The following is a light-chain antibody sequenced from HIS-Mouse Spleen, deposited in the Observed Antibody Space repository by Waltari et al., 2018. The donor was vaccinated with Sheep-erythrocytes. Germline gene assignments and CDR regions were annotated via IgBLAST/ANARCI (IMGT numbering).Light chain of an antibody. J-gene: IGLJ1*01. CDR1: SSDVGGYNY. CDR3: CSYAGIYNHV. V-gene: IGLV2-11*01. CDR2: DVS. Sequence: QSALTQPRSVSGSPGQPVTIPCTGTSSDVGGYNYFSWYQQHPGKAPNTMIYDVSKRPSGVPDRFSGSKSGNTASLTISGLQAEDEADYYCCSYAGIYNHVFATGTKVTVL.